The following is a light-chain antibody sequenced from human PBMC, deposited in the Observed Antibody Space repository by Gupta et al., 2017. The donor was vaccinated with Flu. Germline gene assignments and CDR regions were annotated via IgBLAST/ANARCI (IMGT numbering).Light chain of an antibody. Sequence: EIVLTQSPATLSLSPGERATLSCRASQSVSSYLAWYQQKPGQAPRLLIYDASNRATGIPARFSGSESGTEFTLTISSREPEDFAVYYCQHRSNCPLTFGGGTKVEIK. V-gene: IGKV3-11*01. CDR1: QSVSSY. CDR2: DAS. J-gene: IGKJ4*01. CDR3: QHRSNCPLT.